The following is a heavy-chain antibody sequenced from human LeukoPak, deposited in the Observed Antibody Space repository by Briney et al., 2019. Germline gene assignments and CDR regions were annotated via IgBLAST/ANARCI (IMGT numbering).Heavy chain of an antibody. CDR3: ARGVVGRRSYYYYGSGSYPGAFDY. J-gene: IGHJ4*02. Sequence: PSETLSLTCTVSGVSISSSNSYWGWIRQPPGKGLEWIGSIYYSGNTYYNASLKSQVSISIDTSKNQFSLKLSSVTAADTAVYYCARGVVGRRSYYYYGSGSYPGAFDYWGQGTLVTVSS. V-gene: IGHV4-39*01. CDR1: GVSISSSNSY. CDR2: IYYSGNT. D-gene: IGHD3-10*01.